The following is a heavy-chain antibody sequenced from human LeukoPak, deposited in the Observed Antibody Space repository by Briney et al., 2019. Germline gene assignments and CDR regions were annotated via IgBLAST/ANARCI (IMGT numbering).Heavy chain of an antibody. J-gene: IGHJ4*02. Sequence: ASVKASCKASGYTFTDYYMHWVRQAPGPGLEWMGWINPNSGGTDYAQKFQGRVTLIRDTSISTAYMELSRLTSDDTAVYYCARGRYCGETTCSDFDSWGQGTLVTVSS. CDR3: ARGRYCGETTCSDFDS. CDR1: GYTFTDYY. V-gene: IGHV1-2*02. D-gene: IGHD2-21*01. CDR2: INPNSGGT.